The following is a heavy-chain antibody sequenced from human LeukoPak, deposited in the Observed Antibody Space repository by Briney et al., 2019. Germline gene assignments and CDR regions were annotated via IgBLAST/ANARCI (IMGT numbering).Heavy chain of an antibody. J-gene: IGHJ3*02. CDR1: GFTVSGIY. Sequence: GGSLRLSCAASGFTVSGIYISWVRQAPGKGLEWVSIIYSGGAIYDAESVKGRFTISRDNSKSTRYLQMNSLRAEDTAVYYCASSLYSRGWSLNSGAFDIWGQGTMVTVSS. D-gene: IGHD6-19*01. V-gene: IGHV3-53*01. CDR2: IYSGGAI. CDR3: ASSLYSRGWSLNSGAFDI.